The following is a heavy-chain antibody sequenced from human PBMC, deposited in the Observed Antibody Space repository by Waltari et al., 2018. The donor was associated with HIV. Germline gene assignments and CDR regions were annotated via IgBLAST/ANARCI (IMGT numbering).Heavy chain of an antibody. J-gene: IGHJ6*02. V-gene: IGHV1-8*01. CDR2: MSPNSGNT. CDR1: GYAFATYD. CDR3: ARGGSASMDV. Sequence: QVQLVQSGAEVKKPGASVKVSCKASGYAFATYDVNWVRQATGQGPEWMGWMSPNSGNTVYAQEFQGRVTITRDTSISTVYMELSSLTSEDTAVYYCARGGSASMDVWGQGTTVTVSS.